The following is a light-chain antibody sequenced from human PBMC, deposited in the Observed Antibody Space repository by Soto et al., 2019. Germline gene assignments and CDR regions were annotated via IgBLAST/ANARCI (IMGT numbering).Light chain of an antibody. CDR2: AVS. CDR3: ISYTDRQSDL. Sequence: QSALTQPASVSGSPGQSITISCSGTSSDIGSYNHVAWYQQFPGKSPKLMIYAVSDRPSGVSDRFSGSKSGITASLTISGLQTEDEADYYCISYTDRQSDLFGTGTKLTVL. J-gene: IGLJ1*01. CDR1: SSDIGSYNH. V-gene: IGLV2-14*03.